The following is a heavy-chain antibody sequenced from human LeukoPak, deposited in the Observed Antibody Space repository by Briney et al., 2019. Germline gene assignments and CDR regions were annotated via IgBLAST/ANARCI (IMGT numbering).Heavy chain of an antibody. V-gene: IGHV4-39*01. CDR1: GGSISSSSYY. CDR2: IYYSGST. Sequence: SETLSLTCTVSGGSISSSSYYWGWIRQPPGKGLEWIGSIYYSGSTYYNPSLKSRVTISVDASKNRFSLKLSSVTAADTAVYYCARRFSSRWTDAFDIWGQGTMVTVSS. CDR3: ARRFSSRWTDAFDI. J-gene: IGHJ3*02. D-gene: IGHD6-13*01.